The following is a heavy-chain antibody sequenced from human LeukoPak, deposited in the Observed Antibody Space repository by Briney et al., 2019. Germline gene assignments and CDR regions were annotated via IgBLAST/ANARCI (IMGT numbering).Heavy chain of an antibody. D-gene: IGHD6-6*01. CDR1: GFTFSSYG. J-gene: IGHJ4*02. CDR2: ICYDGSNK. CDR3: ARGSNYVAY. Sequence: GRTVRLSCAASGFTFSSYGMHWVRQAPGKGLEWVAVICYDGSNKLYADSVKGRFTNSRDSSKNTLYLEMNSLTAEDTAVYYCARGSNYVAYWGQGTLVTVSS. V-gene: IGHV3-33*01.